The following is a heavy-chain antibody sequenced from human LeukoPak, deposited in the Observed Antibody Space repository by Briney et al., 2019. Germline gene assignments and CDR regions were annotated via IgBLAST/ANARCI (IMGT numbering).Heavy chain of an antibody. CDR2: IHTSGTT. Sequence: SSETLSLTCSVSGGSMSHYYWSFIRQPAGKGLEWIGRIHTSGTTYFNPSLKSRVTMSVDTSKNQFSLKLSSVTAADTAVYYCARLNNYDSSTFYPDYWGQGTLVTVSS. CDR1: GGSMSHYY. CDR3: ARLNNYDSSTFYPDY. V-gene: IGHV4-4*07. J-gene: IGHJ4*02. D-gene: IGHD2/OR15-2a*01.